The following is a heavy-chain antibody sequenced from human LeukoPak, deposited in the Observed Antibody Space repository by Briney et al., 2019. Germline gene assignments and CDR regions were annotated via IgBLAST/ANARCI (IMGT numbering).Heavy chain of an antibody. V-gene: IGHV4-39*01. D-gene: IGHD6-19*01. J-gene: IGHJ4*02. CDR3: ARGRDSSGWFYYFDY. CDR2: IYYSGST. CDR1: GGSISSYY. Sequence: SETLSLTCTVSGGSISSYYWSWIRQPPGKGLEWIGSIYYSGSTYYNPSLKSRVTISVDTSKNQFSLKLSSVTAADTAVYYCARGRDSSGWFYYFDYWGQGTLVTVSS.